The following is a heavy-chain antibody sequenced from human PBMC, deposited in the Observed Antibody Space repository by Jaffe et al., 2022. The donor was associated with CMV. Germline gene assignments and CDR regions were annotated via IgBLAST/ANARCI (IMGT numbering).Heavy chain of an antibody. CDR3: ARHKGGGMATTTFDY. V-gene: IGHV4-59*08. D-gene: IGHD3-16*01. Sequence: QVQLQESGPGLVKPSETLSLTCTVSGGSISSYYWSWIRQPPGKGLEWIGYIYYSGSTNYNPSLKSRVTISVDTSKNQFSLKLSSVTAADTAVYYCARHKGGGMATTTFDYWGQGTLVTVSS. CDR2: IYYSGST. J-gene: IGHJ4*02. CDR1: GGSISSYY.